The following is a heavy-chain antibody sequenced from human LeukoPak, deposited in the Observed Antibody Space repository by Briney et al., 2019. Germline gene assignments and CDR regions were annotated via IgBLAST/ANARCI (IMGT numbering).Heavy chain of an antibody. J-gene: IGHJ4*02. V-gene: IGHV4-4*07. CDR1: GGSISSYY. CDR3: ARERLENVQDYYGSGSYYNLDY. Sequence: PSETLSLTCTVSGGSISSYYWSWIRQPAGKGLEWIGRIYTSGSTNYNPSLKSRVTMSVDTSKNQFSRKLSSVTAADTAVYYCARERLENVQDYYGSGSYYNLDYWGQGTLVTVSS. D-gene: IGHD3-10*01. CDR2: IYTSGST.